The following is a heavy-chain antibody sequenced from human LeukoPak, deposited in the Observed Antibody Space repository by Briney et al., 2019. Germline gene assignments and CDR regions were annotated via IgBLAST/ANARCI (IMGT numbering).Heavy chain of an antibody. J-gene: IGHJ4*02. Sequence: GGSLRLSCAASGFTFRHYWMSWVRQAPGKGLEWVANIKQDGSEKYYVDSVKGRFTISRDNAKNSLYLQMNSLRAEDTAVYYCARGVIYPLTYYYDSSGYFYPFDYWGQGTLVTVSS. CDR1: GFTFRHYW. CDR3: ARGVIYPLTYYYDSSGYFYPFDY. V-gene: IGHV3-7*01. CDR2: IKQDGSEK. D-gene: IGHD3-22*01.